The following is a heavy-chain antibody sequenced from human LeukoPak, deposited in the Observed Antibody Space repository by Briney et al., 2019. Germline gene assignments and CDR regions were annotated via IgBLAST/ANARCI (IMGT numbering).Heavy chain of an antibody. D-gene: IGHD2-21*02. V-gene: IGHV3-23*01. J-gene: IGHJ4*02. Sequence: GSLRLSCAASGFIFNNYGLVWVRQAPGKGLEWVSAISNDGGGTTYADFVKGRFSVSRDNSKNTLYLQMNSLRAEDTAVYYCARALQRLAYCGGDCYWTPDYWGQGTLVTVSS. CDR2: ISNDGGGT. CDR1: GFIFNNYG. CDR3: ARALQRLAYCGGDCYWTPDY.